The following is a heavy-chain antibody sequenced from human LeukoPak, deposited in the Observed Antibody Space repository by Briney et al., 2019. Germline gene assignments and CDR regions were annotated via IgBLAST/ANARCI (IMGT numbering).Heavy chain of an antibody. V-gene: IGHV3-43*02. J-gene: IGHJ5*02. CDR3: ARSSGHAMWWFDP. D-gene: IGHD6-19*01. Sequence: GGSLRLSCAASGFTFDDYAMRWVRQAPGKGLEWVSLISGDGGSTYYADSVKGRFTISRDNSKNSLYLQMNSLRTEDTALYYCARSSGHAMWWFDPWGQGTLVTVSS. CDR2: ISGDGGST. CDR1: GFTFDDYA.